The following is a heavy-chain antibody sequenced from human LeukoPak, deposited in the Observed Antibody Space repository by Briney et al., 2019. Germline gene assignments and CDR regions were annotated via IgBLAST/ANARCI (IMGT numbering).Heavy chain of an antibody. CDR1: GFTFSSYA. CDR3: AKDLTYYYDSSGPF. J-gene: IGHJ4*02. Sequence: QPGGSLRLSCAASGFTFSSYAVSWVRQAPGKGLEWVSAISGSGGSTYYADSVKGRFTISRDNSKNTLYLQMNSLRAEDTAVYYCAKDLTYYYDSSGPFWGQGTLVTVSS. CDR2: ISGSGGST. V-gene: IGHV3-23*01. D-gene: IGHD3-22*01.